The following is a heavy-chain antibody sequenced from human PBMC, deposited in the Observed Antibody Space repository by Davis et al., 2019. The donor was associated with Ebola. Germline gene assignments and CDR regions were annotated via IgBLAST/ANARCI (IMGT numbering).Heavy chain of an antibody. J-gene: IGHJ3*02. CDR1: GFTFSSYA. D-gene: IGHD1-26*01. Sequence: GESLKISCAASGFTFSSYAMHWVRQAPGKGLEWVAVISYDGSNKYYADSVKGRFTISRDNAKNSLYLQMNSLRAEDTAVYYCAKFRGSYYLPLDAFDIWGQGTMVTVSS. CDR2: ISYDGSNK. V-gene: IGHV3-30-3*01. CDR3: AKFRGSYYLPLDAFDI.